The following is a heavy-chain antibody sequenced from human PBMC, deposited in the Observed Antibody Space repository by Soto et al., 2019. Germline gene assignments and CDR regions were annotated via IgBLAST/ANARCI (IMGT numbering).Heavy chain of an antibody. CDR3: AHRPRGYSYHFDY. Sequence: QITLKESGPTLVKPTQTLTLTCTFSGFSLTTRGVGVGWIRQPPGKALEWLALIYWDDDEGYSPSLRSRLTITKDTSKNQVVLTTTNMDPGDSATEYWAHRPRGYSYHFDYWGQGTLVTVSS. CDR1: GFSLTTRGVG. V-gene: IGHV2-5*02. D-gene: IGHD5-18*01. CDR2: IYWDDDE. J-gene: IGHJ4*02.